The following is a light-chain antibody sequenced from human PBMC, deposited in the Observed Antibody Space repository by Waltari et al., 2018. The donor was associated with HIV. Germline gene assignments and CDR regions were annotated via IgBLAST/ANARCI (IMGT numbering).Light chain of an antibody. CDR2: WAS. V-gene: IGKV4-1*01. J-gene: IGKJ2*01. CDR1: QTILYNYKNKDS. CDR3: QQYYSPPYT. Sequence: IVMSQSPDSLAVSLGERPTLTCKSSQTILYNYKNKDSLAWYQQQPGQPPKLLIYWASTRESGVPDRFTGSGSGTDFTLTISSLQAEDVAVYYCQQYYSPPYTFGQGTELQIK.